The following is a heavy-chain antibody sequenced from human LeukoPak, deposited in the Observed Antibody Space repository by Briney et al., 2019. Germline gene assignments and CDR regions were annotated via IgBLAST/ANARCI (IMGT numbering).Heavy chain of an antibody. D-gene: IGHD1-14*01. CDR1: GFTFSSYG. CDR2: ISYDGSNK. J-gene: IGHJ4*02. CDR3: AKDGKKWQEPLES. Sequence: PGGSLRLSCAASGFTFSSYGMLWVRQAPGKGLEWVALISYDGSNKFYPDSVKGRFTISRDNSKLYLQMNSLRPEDTAVYYCAKDGKKWQEPLESWGQGTLVTVSS. V-gene: IGHV3-30*18.